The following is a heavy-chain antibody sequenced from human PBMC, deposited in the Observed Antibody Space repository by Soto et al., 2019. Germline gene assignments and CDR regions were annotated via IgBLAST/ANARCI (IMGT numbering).Heavy chain of an antibody. CDR1: GFSLSTSGVG. CDR3: AHRRPLCKRDLCGNWFDP. CDR2: LYWDDDK. V-gene: IGHV2-5*02. Sequence: SGPTLLKPTQTLTLTCTFSGFSLSTSGVGVGWIRQPPGKALEWLALLYWDDDKSYSPSLKSRLTITKDTSKNQVVLTMTNMDPVDTATYYCAHRRPLCKRDLCGNWFDPWGQGTLVTVSS. D-gene: IGHD2-21*01. J-gene: IGHJ5*02.